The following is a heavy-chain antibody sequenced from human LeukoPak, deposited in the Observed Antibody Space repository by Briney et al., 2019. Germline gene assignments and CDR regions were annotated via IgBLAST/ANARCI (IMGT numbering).Heavy chain of an antibody. CDR3: AKDGGCSGGSCYRIYYYYYMDV. V-gene: IGHV3-23*01. D-gene: IGHD2-15*01. J-gene: IGHJ6*03. CDR1: GFTFSSYA. CDR2: ISGSGGST. Sequence: GGSLRLSCAASGFTFSSYAMSWVRQAPGKGLEWVSAISGSGGSTYYADSVKGRFTISRDNSKNTLYLQMNSLRAEDTAVYYCAKDGGCSGGSCYRIYYYYYMDVWGKGTTVTVSS.